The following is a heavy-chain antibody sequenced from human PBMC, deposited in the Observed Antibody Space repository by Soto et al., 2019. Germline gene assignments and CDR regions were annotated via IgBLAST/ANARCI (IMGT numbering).Heavy chain of an antibody. D-gene: IGHD3-10*01. J-gene: IGHJ5*02. CDR3: AKVGPYDSGSYMFRYNWFGP. CDR2: MNPNSGNT. Sequence: ASVKVSCKASGYTFTSYDINGVRQATEQGLEWMGWMNPNSGNTGYAQKFQGRVTMTRNTSISTAYMELSSLRAEDTAVYYCAKVGPYDSGSYMFRYNWFGPWGPGTLVTVSS. CDR1: GYTFTSYD. V-gene: IGHV1-8*01.